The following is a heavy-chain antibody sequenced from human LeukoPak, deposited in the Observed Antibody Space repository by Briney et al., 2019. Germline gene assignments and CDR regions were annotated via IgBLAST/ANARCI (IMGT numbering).Heavy chain of an antibody. D-gene: IGHD1-26*01. Sequence: GGSLRPSCAASGFTFSSYAMSWVRQAPGEGLEWVSGISGSGGSTYYADSVEGRFTISRDNSKTTLYLQMNSLRAEDTAVYYCAKGIESSGSYYTGFDYWGQGTLVTVSS. V-gene: IGHV3-23*01. CDR3: AKGIESSGSYYTGFDY. CDR1: GFTFSSYA. CDR2: ISGSGGST. J-gene: IGHJ4*02.